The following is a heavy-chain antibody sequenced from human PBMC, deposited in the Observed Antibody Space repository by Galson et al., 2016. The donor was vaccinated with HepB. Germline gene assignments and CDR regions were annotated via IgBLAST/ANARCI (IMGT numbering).Heavy chain of an antibody. CDR1: GFTLRHYY. V-gene: IGHV3-11*01. CDR2: ISNGGSTI. CDR3: ARTSDCRGGSCDFGYFGMDV. J-gene: IGHJ6*02. D-gene: IGHD2-15*01. Sequence: SLRLSCAASGFTLRHYYMSWIRQAPGKGLEWVSYISNGGSTIYYADSVKGRFTISRDNAKNSLFLQMNSLRAGDTAIYYCARTSDCRGGSCDFGYFGMDVWGQGTTVTVSS.